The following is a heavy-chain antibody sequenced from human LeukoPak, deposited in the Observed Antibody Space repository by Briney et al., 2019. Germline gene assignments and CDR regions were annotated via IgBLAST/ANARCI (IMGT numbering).Heavy chain of an antibody. CDR2: SSGYNGNT. CDR3: ARVASYDLLTGYYLEY. CDR1: SYSFSDYG. D-gene: IGHD3-9*01. V-gene: IGHV1-18*01. Sequence: GASVKVSCTDSSYSFSDYGFTWVRQAPGQGLEYMGWSSGYNGNTNYAEKLQDRVTLTADASPTTAYMELRSLTSDDTAVYYCARVASYDLLTGYYLEYWGQGTLVTVSS. J-gene: IGHJ4*02.